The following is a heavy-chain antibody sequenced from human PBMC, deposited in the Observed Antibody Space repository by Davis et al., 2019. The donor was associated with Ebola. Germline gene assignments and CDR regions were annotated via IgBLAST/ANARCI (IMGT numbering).Heavy chain of an antibody. CDR1: GGSISSSNW. D-gene: IGHD5-12*01. V-gene: IGHV4-4*02. CDR2: IYHSGST. J-gene: IGHJ6*02. CDR3: ARDRIEVATILNYYYGMDV. Sequence: GSLRLSCAVSGGSISSSNWWSWVRQPPGKGLEWIGEIYHSGSTNYNPSLKSRVTISVDKSKNQFSLKLSSVTAADTAVYYCARDRIEVATILNYYYGMDVWGQGTTVTVSS.